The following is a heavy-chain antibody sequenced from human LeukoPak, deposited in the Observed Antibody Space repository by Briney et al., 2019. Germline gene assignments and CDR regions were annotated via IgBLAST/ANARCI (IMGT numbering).Heavy chain of an antibody. CDR1: GGSFSGYY. V-gene: IGHV4-4*07. D-gene: IGHD1-1*01. CDR2: IYTSGST. Sequence: SETLSLTCAVYGGSFSGYYWSWIRQPAGKGLEWIGRIYTSGSTNYNPSLKSRVTMSVDTSKNQFSLKLSSVTAADTAVYYCARETTKGGLVAFDIWGQGTMVTVSS. J-gene: IGHJ3*02. CDR3: ARETTKGGLVAFDI.